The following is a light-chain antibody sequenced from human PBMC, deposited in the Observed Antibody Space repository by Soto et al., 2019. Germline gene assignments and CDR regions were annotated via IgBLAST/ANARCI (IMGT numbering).Light chain of an antibody. Sequence: EIVLTQSPATLSLSPGNRATLSCRASQSVSSYLAWYQQKPGQAPRLLIYDASNRATGIPTRFSGSGSGTDFTLTITSREPEEFAVYYCQQRSNWPSTFGGGTKVEIK. V-gene: IGKV3-11*01. CDR2: DAS. CDR1: QSVSSY. J-gene: IGKJ4*01. CDR3: QQRSNWPST.